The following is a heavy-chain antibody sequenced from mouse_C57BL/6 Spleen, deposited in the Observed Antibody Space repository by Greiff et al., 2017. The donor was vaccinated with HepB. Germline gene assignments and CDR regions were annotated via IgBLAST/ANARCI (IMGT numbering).Heavy chain of an antibody. CDR2: IRSKSSNYAT. CDR1: GFTFNTYA. V-gene: IGHV10-3*01. Sequence: DVMLVESGGGLVQPKGSLKLSCAASGFTFNTYAMHWVRQAPGKGLEWVARIRSKSSNYATYYADSVKDRFTISRDDSQSMLYLQMNNLKTEDTAMYYCVRATTVVAKGGYFDYWGQGTTLTVSS. CDR3: VRATTVVAKGGYFDY. J-gene: IGHJ2*01. D-gene: IGHD1-1*01.